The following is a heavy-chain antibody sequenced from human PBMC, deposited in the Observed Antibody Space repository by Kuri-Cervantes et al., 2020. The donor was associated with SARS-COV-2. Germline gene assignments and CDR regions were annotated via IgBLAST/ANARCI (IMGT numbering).Heavy chain of an antibody. D-gene: IGHD3-3*01. CDR2: LDHSGRA. Sequence: GSLRLSCAVYGGSFSNFYWSWIRQPPGKGLEWIGELDHSGRANYNPSLKSRVTISVDRSRNQFSLKLTSVTAADTAVYYCARDFWSGYYGGNWFDPWGQGTLVTVSS. CDR1: GGSFSNFY. J-gene: IGHJ5*02. CDR3: ARDFWSGYYGGNWFDP. V-gene: IGHV4-34*01.